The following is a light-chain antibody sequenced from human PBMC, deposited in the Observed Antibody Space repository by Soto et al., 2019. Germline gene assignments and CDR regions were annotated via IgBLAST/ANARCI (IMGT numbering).Light chain of an antibody. Sequence: DIQMTQSPSTVSAYVGDSVTITCRASQSITTWLAWYQQRPGKAPKLLIYDVSSLQSGVPSRFSGSGSGTEFTLTISSLQSEDFAVYYCQQYNTWPRTFGQGTKVDIK. J-gene: IGKJ1*01. V-gene: IGKV1-5*01. CDR3: QQYNTWPRT. CDR1: QSITTW. CDR2: DVS.